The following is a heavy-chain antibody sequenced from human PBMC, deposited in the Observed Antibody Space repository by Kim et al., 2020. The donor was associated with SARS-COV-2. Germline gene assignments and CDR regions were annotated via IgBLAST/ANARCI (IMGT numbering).Heavy chain of an antibody. CDR3: AKDSSFMVRGVISYYFDY. Sequence: GGSLRLSCAASGFTFSSYGMHWVRQAPGKGLEWVAVISYDGSNKYYADSVKGRFTISRDNSKNTLYLQMNSLRAEDTAVYYCAKDSSFMVRGVISYYFDYWGQGTLVTVSS. CDR2: ISYDGSNK. CDR1: GFTFSSYG. J-gene: IGHJ4*02. D-gene: IGHD3-10*01. V-gene: IGHV3-30*18.